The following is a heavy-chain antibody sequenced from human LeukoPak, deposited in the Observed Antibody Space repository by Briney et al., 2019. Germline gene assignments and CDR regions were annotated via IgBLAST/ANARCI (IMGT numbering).Heavy chain of an antibody. Sequence: GGSLRLSCAVSGFTFDDYAMHWVRQVPGKGLEWVSGINWNSDSIGYADSVRGRFTTSRDNAKNSLYLQMNSLRAEDTAFYYCAINGGGDSGYGNFDYWGQGTLVTVSS. CDR1: GFTFDDYA. V-gene: IGHV3-9*01. J-gene: IGHJ4*02. CDR2: INWNSDSI. D-gene: IGHD5-12*01. CDR3: AINGGGDSGYGNFDY.